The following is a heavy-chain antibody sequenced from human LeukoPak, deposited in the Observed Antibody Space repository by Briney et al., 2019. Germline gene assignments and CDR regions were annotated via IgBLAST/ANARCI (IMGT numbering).Heavy chain of an antibody. J-gene: IGHJ4*02. Sequence: APVKVSCKASGYTFTSYGISWVRQAPGQGLEWMGWISAYNGNTNYAQKLQGRVTMTTDTSTSTAYMELRSLRSDDTAVYYCAREGIAAVTSDFDYWGQGTLVTVSS. CDR3: AREGIAAVTSDFDY. CDR2: ISAYNGNT. D-gene: IGHD6-13*01. CDR1: GYTFTSYG. V-gene: IGHV1-18*01.